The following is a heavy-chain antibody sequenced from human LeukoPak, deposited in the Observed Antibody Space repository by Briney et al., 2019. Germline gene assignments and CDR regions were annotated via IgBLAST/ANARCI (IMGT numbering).Heavy chain of an antibody. J-gene: IGHJ5*02. D-gene: IGHD3-22*01. CDR3: AREDYYYDSSGPGWFDP. CDR1: GYTFTSYG. V-gene: IGHV1-18*01. Sequence: GASVKVSCKASGYTFTSYGISWVRQAPGQGLEWMGWISAYNGNTNYAQKLQGRVTMTTDTSTSTAYMELRSLRSDDTAVYYCAREDYYYDSSGPGWFDPWGQGTLVTVSS. CDR2: ISAYNGNT.